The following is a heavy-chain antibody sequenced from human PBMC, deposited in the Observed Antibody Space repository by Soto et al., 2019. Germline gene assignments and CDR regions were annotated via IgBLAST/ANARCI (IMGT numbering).Heavy chain of an antibody. CDR3: AREGANDSSGYYYYYGMDV. CDR2: IIPIFGTA. CDR1: GGTFSSYA. J-gene: IGHJ6*02. Sequence: QVQLVQSGAEVKKPGSSVKVSCKASGGTFSSYAISWVRQAPGPGLEWMGGIIPIFGTANYAQKFQGRVTITADKSTSTAYMELSSLRSEDTAVYYCAREGANDSSGYYYYYGMDVWGQGTTVTVSS. V-gene: IGHV1-69*06. D-gene: IGHD3-22*01.